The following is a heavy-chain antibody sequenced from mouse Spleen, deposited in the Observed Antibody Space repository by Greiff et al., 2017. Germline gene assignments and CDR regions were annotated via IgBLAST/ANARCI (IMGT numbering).Heavy chain of an antibody. V-gene: IGHV3-6*01. CDR3: ARGGYDYGDY. D-gene: IGHD2-4*01. CDR2: ISYDGSN. J-gene: IGHJ2*01. Sequence: VQLKQSGPGLVKPSQSLSLTCSVTGYSITSGYYWNWIRQFPGNKLEWMGYISYDGSNNYNPSLKNRISITRDTSKNQFFLKLNSVTTEDTATYYCARGGYDYGDYWGQGTTLTVSS. CDR1: GYSITSGYY.